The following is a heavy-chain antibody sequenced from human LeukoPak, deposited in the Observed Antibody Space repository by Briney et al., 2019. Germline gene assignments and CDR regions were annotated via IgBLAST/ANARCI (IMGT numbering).Heavy chain of an antibody. J-gene: IGHJ6*03. D-gene: IGHD4-11*01. Sequence: SETLSLTCTVSGGSISSYYWSWIRQPPGKGLEWIGYIYYSGSTNYNPSLKSRVTISVDTSKNQFSLKLSSVTAADTAVYYCARTRTTLYYYYYMDVWGKGTTVTVSS. V-gene: IGHV4-59*01. CDR3: ARTRTTLYYYYYMDV. CDR1: GGSISSYY. CDR2: IYYSGST.